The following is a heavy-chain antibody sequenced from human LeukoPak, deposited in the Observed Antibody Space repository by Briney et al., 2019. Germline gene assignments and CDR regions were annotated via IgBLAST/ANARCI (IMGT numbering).Heavy chain of an antibody. CDR1: GFTVSSNY. J-gene: IGHJ3*02. V-gene: IGHV3-53*01. Sequence: PGGSLRLSCAASGFTVSSNYMSWVRQAPGKGLEWVSVIHSGGSAYYADSVKGRFTISRDNSKNTLYLQMNSLRAEDTAVYYCARYNWTGAFDIWGQGTMVTVSS. D-gene: IGHD1-20*01. CDR3: ARYNWTGAFDI. CDR2: IHSGGSA.